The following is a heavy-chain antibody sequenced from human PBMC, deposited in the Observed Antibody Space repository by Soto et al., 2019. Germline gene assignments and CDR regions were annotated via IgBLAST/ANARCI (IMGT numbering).Heavy chain of an antibody. Sequence: QVQLQESGPGLVKPSQTLSLTCTVSGGSISSGGYYWSWIRQHPGKGLEWIGYIYYSGSTNYNPSLRRRVTRSVDTSKNQFSLKLSSVPAANTAVYYCAREYCSSPSCFAPWGQGTLVTVSS. V-gene: IGHV4-31*03. D-gene: IGHD2-2*01. J-gene: IGHJ5*02. CDR2: IYYSGST. CDR1: GGSISSGGYY. CDR3: AREYCSSPSCFAP.